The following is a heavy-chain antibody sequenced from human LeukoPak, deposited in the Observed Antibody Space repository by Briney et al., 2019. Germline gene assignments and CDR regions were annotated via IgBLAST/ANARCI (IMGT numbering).Heavy chain of an antibody. CDR3: ARGGSYSTDAFDI. D-gene: IGHD2-21*01. Sequence: SETLSLTCNVSGYSITSANYWGWIRQPPGKGLAWIGSIYHGGTTFYNPSLRSRVTILVDTSKNQFSLKLKSVTAADTALFYCARGGSYSTDAFDIWGQGTMVTVSS. CDR2: IYHGGTT. J-gene: IGHJ3*02. CDR1: GYSITSANY. V-gene: IGHV4-38-2*02.